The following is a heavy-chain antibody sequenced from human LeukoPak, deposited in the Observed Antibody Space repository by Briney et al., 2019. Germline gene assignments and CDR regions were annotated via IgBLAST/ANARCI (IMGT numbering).Heavy chain of an antibody. Sequence: GGSLRLSCAASGFTVSSNYMSWVRQAPGKGLEWVSVIYSGGSTYYADFVKGRFTISRDNSKNTLYLQMNSLRAEDTAVYYCARDHPHDRGGWFDPWGRGTLVTVSS. CDR2: IYSGGST. CDR3: ARDHPHDRGGWFDP. D-gene: IGHD3-22*01. CDR1: GFTVSSNY. J-gene: IGHJ5*02. V-gene: IGHV3-53*01.